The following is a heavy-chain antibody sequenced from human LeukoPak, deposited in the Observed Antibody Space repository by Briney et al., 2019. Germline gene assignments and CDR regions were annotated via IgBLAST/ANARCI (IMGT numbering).Heavy chain of an antibody. CDR2: IIPILGIA. CDR1: GGTFSSYA. V-gene: IGHV1-69*04. CDR3: ARELGGFRSYGMDV. D-gene: IGHD2-15*01. Sequence: SVKVSCKASGGTFSSYAISWVRQAPGQGLEWMGRIIPILGIANYAQKFQGRVTITADKSTSTAYMELSSLRSEDTAVYYCARELGGFRSYGMDVWGQGTTVTVYS. J-gene: IGHJ6*02.